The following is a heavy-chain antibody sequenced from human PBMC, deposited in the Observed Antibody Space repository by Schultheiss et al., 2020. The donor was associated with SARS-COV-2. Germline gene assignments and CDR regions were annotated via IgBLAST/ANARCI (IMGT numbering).Heavy chain of an antibody. CDR2: IYYSGST. CDR1: GGSISSYY. Sequence: SETLSLTCTVSGGSISSYYWSWIRQPAGKGLEWIGYIYYSGSTNYNPSLKSRVTISVDTSKNQFSLKLSSVTAADTAVYYCATAPLTRDYDFWSGYYISSYYYYMDVWGKGTTVTVSS. V-gene: IGHV4-59*12. J-gene: IGHJ6*03. D-gene: IGHD3-3*01. CDR3: ATAPLTRDYDFWSGYYISSYYYYMDV.